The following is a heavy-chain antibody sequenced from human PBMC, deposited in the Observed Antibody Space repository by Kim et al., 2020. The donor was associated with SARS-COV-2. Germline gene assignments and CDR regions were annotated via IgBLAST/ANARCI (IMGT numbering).Heavy chain of an antibody. CDR1: GGTFSSYA. J-gene: IGHJ4*02. CDR2: IIHILGIA. CDR3: ARGTFTIFGVATRYYFDY. V-gene: IGHV1-69*04. Sequence: SVKVSCKASGGTFSSYAISWVRQAPGQGLEWMGRIIHILGIANYAQKFQGRVTITADKSTSTAYMELSSLRSEDTAVYYCARGTFTIFGVATRYYFDYWGQGTLVTVSS. D-gene: IGHD3-3*01.